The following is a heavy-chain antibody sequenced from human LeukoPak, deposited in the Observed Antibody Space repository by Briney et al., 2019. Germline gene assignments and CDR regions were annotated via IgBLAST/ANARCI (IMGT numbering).Heavy chain of an antibody. Sequence: GESLRLSCAASGFTFSSYGMHWVRQAPGKGLEWVAFIRYDGNDKYYADSVKGRFTISRDNSKNTLFLQMNSLRAEDTAVYHCAKGQVEMATIARGYFDYWGQGILVTVSS. J-gene: IGHJ4*02. CDR2: IRYDGNDK. D-gene: IGHD5-24*01. V-gene: IGHV3-30*02. CDR3: AKGQVEMATIARGYFDY. CDR1: GFTFSSYG.